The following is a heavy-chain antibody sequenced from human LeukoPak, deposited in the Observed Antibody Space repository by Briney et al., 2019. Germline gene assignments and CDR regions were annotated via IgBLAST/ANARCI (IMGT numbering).Heavy chain of an antibody. J-gene: IGHJ6*03. CDR1: GYTFTSYG. CDR2: ISAYNGNT. CDR3: ARNRNYYYYMDV. Sequence: ASVKVSCKASGYTFTSYGISWVRQAPGQGLEWMGWISAYNGNTNYAQKLQGRVTMTTDTSTSTVYMELRSLRSDDTAVYYCARNRNYYYYMDVWGKGTTVTVSS. V-gene: IGHV1-18*01.